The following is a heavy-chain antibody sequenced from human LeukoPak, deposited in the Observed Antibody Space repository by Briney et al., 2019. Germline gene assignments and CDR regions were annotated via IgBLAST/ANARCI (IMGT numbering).Heavy chain of an antibody. J-gene: IGHJ4*02. CDR2: IYSSGST. CDR3: ARVDYGALDC. V-gene: IGHV4-39*07. D-gene: IGHD4-17*01. CDR1: GGSIRSCYYY. Sequence: SETLSLTCTVSGGSIRSCYYYWGWIRQPPGKGLEWIGSIYSSGSTMYNPSLKSRVTLSVDTSKNQFSLGLNSVTAADTAVYYCARVDYGALDCWGQGTLVTVSS.